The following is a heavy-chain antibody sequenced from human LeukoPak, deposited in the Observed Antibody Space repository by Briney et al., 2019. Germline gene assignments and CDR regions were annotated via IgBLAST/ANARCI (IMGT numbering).Heavy chain of an antibody. J-gene: IGHJ4*02. CDR1: GFTFSSYW. CDR2: IKQDGSEK. V-gene: IGHV3-7*01. Sequence: PGGSLRLSCAASGFTFSSYWMSWVHQVPGKGLEWVAIIKQDGSEKYYVDSVKGRFTISGDNTKNSLYLQMNGLRAEDTAVYYCARVGSSWLPFDYWGQGTLVTVSS. D-gene: IGHD6-13*01. CDR3: ARVGSSWLPFDY.